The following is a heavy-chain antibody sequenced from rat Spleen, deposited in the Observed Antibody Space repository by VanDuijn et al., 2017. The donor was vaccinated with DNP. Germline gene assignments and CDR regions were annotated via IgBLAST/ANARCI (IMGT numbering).Heavy chain of an antibody. J-gene: IGHJ2*01. CDR2: ISSGGNT. V-gene: IGHV2S12*01. CDR3: TELFDY. CDR1: GFSLTTNG. Sequence: GFSLTTNGISWVRQFPGKGLEWIAAISSGGNTYYNSALKSRLSISRDTSKSQVFLKMNSLQTEDTAIYFCTELFDYWGQGVMVTVSS.